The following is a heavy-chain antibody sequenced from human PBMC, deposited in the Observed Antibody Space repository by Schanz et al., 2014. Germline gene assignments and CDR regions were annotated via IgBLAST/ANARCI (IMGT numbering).Heavy chain of an antibody. CDR1: GASISSSNW. D-gene: IGHD1-1*01. J-gene: IGHJ2*01. CDR3: ARDTTWRLDL. V-gene: IGHV4-4*02. Sequence: QVQLQESGPGLVKPSGTLSLTCAVSGASISSSNWWSWVRQPPGKGLEWIGEIYHSGNTNYNASLKTRVPISLDTSKNQFSLTLTSLTAADTAVYYCARDTTWRLDLWGRGTLVTVSS. CDR2: IYHSGNT.